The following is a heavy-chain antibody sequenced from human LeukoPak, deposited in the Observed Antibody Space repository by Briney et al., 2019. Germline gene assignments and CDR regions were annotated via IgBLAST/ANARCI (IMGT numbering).Heavy chain of an antibody. CDR2: IWYDGSDQ. D-gene: IGHD3-10*01. CDR3: ARSMYDGSGSYYPFDY. Sequence: GGSLRLSCAASGFTFSRYGMHWVRQAPGKGLEWVAVIWYDGSDQYYADSVKGRFTISRDSSKNTLYLQMNSLRAEDTAVYYCARSMYDGSGSYYPFDYWGQGALVTVSS. CDR1: GFTFSRYG. V-gene: IGHV3-33*01. J-gene: IGHJ4*02.